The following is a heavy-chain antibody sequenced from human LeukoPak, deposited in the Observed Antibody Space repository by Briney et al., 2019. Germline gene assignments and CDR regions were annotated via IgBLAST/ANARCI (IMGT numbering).Heavy chain of an antibody. J-gene: IGHJ5*02. CDR1: GGSISSSNW. CDR2: IYHSGST. CDR3: AREEVVVITNWFDP. Sequence: SETLSLTCAVSGGSISSSNWWSWVRQPPGKGLEWIGEIYHSGSTNYNPSLKSRVTISVDKSKNQFSLKLSSVTAADTAAYYCAREEVVVITNWFDPWGQGTLVTVSS. D-gene: IGHD3-22*01. V-gene: IGHV4-4*02.